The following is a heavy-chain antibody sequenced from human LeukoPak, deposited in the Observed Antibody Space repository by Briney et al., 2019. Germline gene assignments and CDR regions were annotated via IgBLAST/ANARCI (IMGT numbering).Heavy chain of an antibody. D-gene: IGHD2-15*01. J-gene: IGHJ3*02. CDR1: GFTFDDYA. CDR2: ISWNSGSI. V-gene: IGHV3-9*01. CDR3: ARAGYCSGGSCLLGAFDI. Sequence: PGGSLRLSCAASGFTFDDYAMHWVRQAPGKGLEWVSGISWNSGSIGYADSVKGRFAISRDNAKNSLYLQMNSLRAEDTALYYCARAGYCSGGSCLLGAFDIWGQGTMVTVSS.